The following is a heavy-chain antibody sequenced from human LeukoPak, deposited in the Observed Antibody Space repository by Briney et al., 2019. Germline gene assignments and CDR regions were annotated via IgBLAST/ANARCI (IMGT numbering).Heavy chain of an antibody. CDR1: GNTFTTYY. J-gene: IGHJ4*02. V-gene: IGHV1-46*01. Sequence: ASVKVSCKASGNTFTTYYMHWVRQAPGQGLEWMGIINPSGGSTIYAQKFQGRVTLTRDMSTSIVYTELSSLRSEDTAVYYCARDGVAGVYYFDYWGQGTLVTVSS. D-gene: IGHD6-19*01. CDR3: ARDGVAGVYYFDY. CDR2: INPSGGST.